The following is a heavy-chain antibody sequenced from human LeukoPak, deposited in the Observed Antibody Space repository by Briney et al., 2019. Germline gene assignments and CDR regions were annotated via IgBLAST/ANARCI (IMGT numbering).Heavy chain of an antibody. D-gene: IGHD3-10*01. J-gene: IGHJ3*02. CDR3: ARGGKILITMVRGVLASRDALDI. V-gene: IGHV1-2*02. CDR1: GYTFNGYY. CDR2: IYPNSGGI. Sequence: ASVKVSCKASGYTFNGYYMHWVRQAPGQGLEWMGWIYPNSGGIYYAQKFRGRVTMTSDTSISTAYMELSRLRSDDTAVYYCARGGKILITMVRGVLASRDALDIWGQGTMVTVSS.